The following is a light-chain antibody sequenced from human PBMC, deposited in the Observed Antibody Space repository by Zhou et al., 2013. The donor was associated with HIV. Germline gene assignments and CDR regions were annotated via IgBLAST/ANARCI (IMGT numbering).Light chain of an antibody. V-gene: IGKV1-9*01. Sequence: DIQLTQSPSFLSASVGDRVTITCRASQGISRYLAWYQQKAGNAPKLLIYAASILESGVPSRFSGSGFGTEFTLTISSLQPEDFATYYCQQSYSTPVTFGGGTKVEIK. CDR2: AAS. J-gene: IGKJ4*01. CDR1: QGISRY. CDR3: QQSYSTPVT.